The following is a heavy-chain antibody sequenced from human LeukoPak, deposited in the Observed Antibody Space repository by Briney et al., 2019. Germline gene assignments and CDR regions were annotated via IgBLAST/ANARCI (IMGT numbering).Heavy chain of an antibody. CDR2: ISGGSTYI. J-gene: IGHJ6*02. Sequence: GGSLRLSCAASGFTFSSYSMNWVRQAPGKGLEWVSSISGGSTYIDYADSVKGRFTISRDNAKNSLYLQMNSLRAEDTAVYYCARDVYYGMDVWGQGTTVTVSS. CDR3: ARDVYYGMDV. CDR1: GFTFSSYS. V-gene: IGHV3-21*01.